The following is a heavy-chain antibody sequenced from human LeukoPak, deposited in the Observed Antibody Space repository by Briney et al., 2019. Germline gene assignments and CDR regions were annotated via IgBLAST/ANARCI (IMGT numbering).Heavy chain of an antibody. CDR3: AREGGYCTNGVCGVDY. CDR2: IKQDGSEK. CDR1: GFTFSSYW. J-gene: IGHJ4*02. D-gene: IGHD2-8*01. Sequence: GGSLRLSCAASGFTFSSYWMSWARQAPGKGLEWVANIKQDGSEKYYVDSVKGRFTISRDNAKNSLYLQMNSLRAEDTAVYYCAREGGYCTNGVCGVDYCGQGTLVTASS. V-gene: IGHV3-7*01.